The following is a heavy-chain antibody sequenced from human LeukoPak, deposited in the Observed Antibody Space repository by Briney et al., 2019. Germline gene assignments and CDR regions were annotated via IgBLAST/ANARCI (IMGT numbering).Heavy chain of an antibody. J-gene: IGHJ4*02. CDR2: ITHIGST. CDR3: ARRYSSGWYDGGADYFDY. CDR1: GVSFSGYY. D-gene: IGHD6-19*01. Sequence: KSSETLSLTCAVYGVSFSGYYWSWIRQPPGKGLEWIGEITHIGSTNYNPSLKSRVTISVDTSKNQFSLKLSSVTAADTAVYYCARRYSSGWYDGGADYFDYWGQGTLVTVSS. V-gene: IGHV4-34*01.